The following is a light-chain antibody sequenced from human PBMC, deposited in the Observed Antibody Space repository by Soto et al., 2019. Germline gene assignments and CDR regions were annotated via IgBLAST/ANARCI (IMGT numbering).Light chain of an antibody. J-gene: IGKJ4*01. Sequence: PGERATLSCRASQSVSSYLAWYQQKPGQAPRLLIYDASNRATGIPARFSGSGSGTDFTLTISSLEPEDFAIYYCQQRSNWPPVTFGGGTKVAIK. CDR2: DAS. CDR3: QQRSNWPPVT. V-gene: IGKV3-11*01. CDR1: QSVSSY.